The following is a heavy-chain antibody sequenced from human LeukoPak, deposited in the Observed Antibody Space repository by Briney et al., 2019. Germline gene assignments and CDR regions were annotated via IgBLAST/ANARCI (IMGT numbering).Heavy chain of an antibody. Sequence: GASVKVSCKASGYTFTQYGISWVRQAPGQGLEWMGWISGYNGNTNYAQKLQGRVTMTIDTSTTTAYMELRSLRSDDTAIYYCARDQRDDYGDYAFDYWGQGTLVTVSS. D-gene: IGHD4-17*01. V-gene: IGHV1-18*01. CDR2: ISGYNGNT. J-gene: IGHJ4*02. CDR3: ARDQRDDYGDYAFDY. CDR1: GYTFTQYG.